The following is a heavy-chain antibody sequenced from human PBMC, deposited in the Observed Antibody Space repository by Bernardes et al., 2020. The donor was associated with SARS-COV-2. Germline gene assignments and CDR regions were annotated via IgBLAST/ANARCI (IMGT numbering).Heavy chain of an antibody. CDR3: ARDRYSLYYYGMDV. Sequence: SETLSLTCTVSGGSVSSGSYYWSWIRQPPGKGLEWIGYIYYSGSTNYNPSLKSRVTISVDTSKNQFSLKLSSVTAADTAVYYCARDRYSLYYYGMDVWGQGTTVTVSS. V-gene: IGHV4-61*01. CDR2: IYYSGST. J-gene: IGHJ6*02. CDR1: GGSVSSGSYY. D-gene: IGHD3-16*02.